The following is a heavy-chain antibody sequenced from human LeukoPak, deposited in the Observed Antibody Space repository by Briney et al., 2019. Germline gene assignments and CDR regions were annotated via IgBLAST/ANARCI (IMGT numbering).Heavy chain of an antibody. V-gene: IGHV4-34*01. Sequence: SETLSLTCAVYGGSFSGYYWSWIRQPPGKGLEWIGEINHSGSTNYNPSLKSRVTISVDTSKNQFSLKLSSVTAADTAVYYCARGVTNYYDSSGYYYVSVPLDYWGQGTLVTVSS. CDR3: ARGVTNYYDSSGYYYVSVPLDY. J-gene: IGHJ4*02. D-gene: IGHD3-22*01. CDR1: GGSFSGYY. CDR2: INHSGST.